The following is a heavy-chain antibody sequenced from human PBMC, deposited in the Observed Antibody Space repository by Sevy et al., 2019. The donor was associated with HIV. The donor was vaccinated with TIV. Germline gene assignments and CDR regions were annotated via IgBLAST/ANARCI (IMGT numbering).Heavy chain of an antibody. CDR1: GFTFSKYS. Sequence: WGYLRLSCAASGFTFSKYSMSWVRQPPGKGLERVSTLSFGCGEINYADSVKGRFTISRVNSKSSVYLQMNNLRPEDTAVYYCAREGCTKPHDYWGQGTLVSVSS. V-gene: IGHV3-23*01. CDR3: AREGCTKPHDY. CDR2: LSFGCGEI. D-gene: IGHD2-8*01. J-gene: IGHJ4*02.